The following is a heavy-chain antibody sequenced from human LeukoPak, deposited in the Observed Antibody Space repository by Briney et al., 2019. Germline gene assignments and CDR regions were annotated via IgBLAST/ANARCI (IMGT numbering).Heavy chain of an antibody. J-gene: IGHJ4*02. CDR1: GGTFSSYT. V-gene: IGHV1-69*04. CDR3: AREVSSGWYGDY. CDR2: IIPILGIA. Sequence: ASVKVSCKASGGTFSSYTISWVRQAPGQGLEWMGRIIPILGIANYAQKFQGRVTITADKSTSTACMELSSLRSEDTAVYYCAREVSSGWYGDYWGQGTLVTVSS. D-gene: IGHD6-19*01.